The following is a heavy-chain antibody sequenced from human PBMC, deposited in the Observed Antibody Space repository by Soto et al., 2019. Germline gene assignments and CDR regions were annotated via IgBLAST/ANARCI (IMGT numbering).Heavy chain of an antibody. Sequence: QITLKESGPTLVKPTQTLTLTCTFSGFSLSTSGVGVGWIRQPPGKALEWLALIYWDDDKRYSQSLKSRLTITKDTSKNQVVLTMTNMDPVDTATYYCAHVNTYYDFWSGYFDYWGQGTLVTVSS. CDR1: GFSLSTSGVG. CDR2: IYWDDDK. D-gene: IGHD3-3*01. J-gene: IGHJ4*02. CDR3: AHVNTYYDFWSGYFDY. V-gene: IGHV2-5*02.